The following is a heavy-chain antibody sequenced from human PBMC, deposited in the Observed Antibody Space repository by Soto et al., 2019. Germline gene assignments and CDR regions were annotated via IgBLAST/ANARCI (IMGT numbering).Heavy chain of an antibody. Sequence: GGSLRLSCAVSGLSFTKAWMTWVRQAPGKGLEWVGRVKSKIDGGTTDYAAPVKGRFSISRDDSKNTLYLEMNSLNTEDTGVYYCATESTTTSTRKFYYYYYGMDDWGQGTTVTVSS. CDR2: VKSKIDGGTT. CDR3: ATESTTTSTRKFYYYYYGMDD. J-gene: IGHJ6*02. D-gene: IGHD1-1*01. V-gene: IGHV3-15*01. CDR1: GLSFTKAW.